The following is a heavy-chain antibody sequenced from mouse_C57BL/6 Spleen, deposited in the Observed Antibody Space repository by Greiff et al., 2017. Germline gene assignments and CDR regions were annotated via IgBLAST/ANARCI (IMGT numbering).Heavy chain of an antibody. V-gene: IGHV1-5*01. CDR2: IYPGNSDT. CDR1: GYTFTSYW. J-gene: IGHJ4*01. D-gene: IGHD1-1*02. Sequence: VQLQQSGTVLARPGASVKMSCKTSGYTFTSYWMHWVKQRPGQGLEWIGAIYPGNSDTSYNQKFKGKAKLTAVTSASTAYMELSSLTNEDSAVYYCTRWIYGPHAMDYWGQGTSVTVSS. CDR3: TRWIYGPHAMDY.